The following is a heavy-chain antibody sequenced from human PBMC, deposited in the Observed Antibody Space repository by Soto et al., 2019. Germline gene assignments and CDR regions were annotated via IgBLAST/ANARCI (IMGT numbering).Heavy chain of an antibody. CDR2: TYYRSKWNS. CDR1: GDSVSSNSAA. V-gene: IGHV6-1*01. J-gene: IGHJ6*02. Sequence: PSQTLSLTCAISGDSVSSNSAAWNWIRQSPSKGLEWLGRTYYRSKWNSDYAESVKSRITINPDTSRNQFSLQLNSVTPEDTAVYYCARVGLKWNFPMDVWGQGTTVTVSS. CDR3: ARVGLKWNFPMDV. D-gene: IGHD1-7*01.